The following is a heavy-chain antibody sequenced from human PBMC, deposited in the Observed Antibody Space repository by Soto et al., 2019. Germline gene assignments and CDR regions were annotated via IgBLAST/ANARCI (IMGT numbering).Heavy chain of an antibody. CDR1: GFTFSRNA. Sequence: EVLLLESGGGLVQPGGSLRLSCAASGFTFSRNAMSWVRQAPGKGLEWVSGISGGGGATYYADSVKGRFTISRDNSKNTLYLQMNSLRAEDTAIYYCAKSEPYGSGSYYFDYWGQGTLVTVSS. D-gene: IGHD1-26*01. J-gene: IGHJ4*02. CDR3: AKSEPYGSGSYYFDY. V-gene: IGHV3-23*01. CDR2: ISGGGGAT.